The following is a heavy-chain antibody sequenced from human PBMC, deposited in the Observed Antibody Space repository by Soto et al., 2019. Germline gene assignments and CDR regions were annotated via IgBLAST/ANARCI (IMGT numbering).Heavy chain of an antibody. CDR3: ARASRVRGLPEDY. Sequence: EVQLVESGGGLVKPGGSLRLSCAASGFTFSSYSMNWVRQAPGKGLEWVSSISSSSSYIYYADSVKGRFTISRDNAKNSLYLQMNSLRAEDTAVYYCARASRVRGLPEDYWGQGTLVTVSS. J-gene: IGHJ4*02. D-gene: IGHD3-10*01. CDR1: GFTFSSYS. V-gene: IGHV3-21*01. CDR2: ISSSSSYI.